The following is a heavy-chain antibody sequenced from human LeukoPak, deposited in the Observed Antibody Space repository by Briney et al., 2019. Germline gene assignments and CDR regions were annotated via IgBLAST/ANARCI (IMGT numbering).Heavy chain of an antibody. J-gene: IGHJ4*02. D-gene: IGHD3-22*01. CDR2: IIPIFGTA. CDR1: GGTFSSYA. Sequence: SVKVSCKASGGTFSSYAISWVRQAPGQGLEWMGGIIPIFGTAKYAQKFQGRVTITTDESTSTAYVELSSLRSEDTAVYYCARGGEANYYDTSGYYLYYYWGQGTLVTVSS. V-gene: IGHV1-69*05. CDR3: ARGGEANYYDTSGYYLYYY.